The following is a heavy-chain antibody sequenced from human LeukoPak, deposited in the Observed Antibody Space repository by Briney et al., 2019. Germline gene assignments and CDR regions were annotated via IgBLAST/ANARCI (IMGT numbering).Heavy chain of an antibody. CDR1: GFTFSNYN. J-gene: IGHJ4*02. D-gene: IGHD3-22*01. CDR3: ARGGYYYETCGYHPFDY. V-gene: IGHV3-21*06. Sequence: GGSLRLSCAASGFTFSNYNMNWVRQAPGKGLEWVSSISSSSSFTYFGDSVKGRFTISRDNAKNSLYLRLNNLRAEDTAVYYCARGGYYYETCGYHPFDYWGQGTVVTVSS. CDR2: ISSSSSFT.